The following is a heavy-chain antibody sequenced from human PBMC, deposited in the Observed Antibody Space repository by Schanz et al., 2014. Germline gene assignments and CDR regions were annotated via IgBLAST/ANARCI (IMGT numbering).Heavy chain of an antibody. CDR3: ARHGGYYDVLNSFDI. J-gene: IGHJ5*02. D-gene: IGHD3-16*01. CDR2: FYFSGTT. V-gene: IGHV4-39*01. CDR1: GGSISSGESY. Sequence: QLQLQESGPGLVKPSETLSLTCTVSGGSISSGESYWGWIRQSPEEGLQSIGSFYFSGTTAYSPSLKGRVTISVDTSKNQFSLMLTSVTAADTAVYFCARHGGYYDVLNSFDIWGQGTLVTVSS.